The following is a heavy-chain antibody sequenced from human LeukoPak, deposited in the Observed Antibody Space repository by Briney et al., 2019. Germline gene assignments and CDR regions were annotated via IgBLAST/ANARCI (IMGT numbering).Heavy chain of an antibody. Sequence: SVKVSCKASGGTFSSYAISWVRQAPGQGLEWMGRIIPIFGIANYAQKFQGRVTITADKSTSTAYMELSSLRSEDTAVYYCARDQPQDPTSQYQLLGWFDPWGQGTLVTVSS. V-gene: IGHV1-69*04. CDR1: GGTFSSYA. CDR3: ARDQPQDPTSQYQLLGWFDP. D-gene: IGHD2-2*01. CDR2: IIPIFGIA. J-gene: IGHJ5*02.